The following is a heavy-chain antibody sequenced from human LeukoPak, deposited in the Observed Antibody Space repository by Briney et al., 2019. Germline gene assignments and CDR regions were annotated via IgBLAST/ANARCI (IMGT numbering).Heavy chain of an antibody. CDR3: ARAAAGLFDY. D-gene: IGHD6-13*01. J-gene: IGHJ4*02. CDR2: IYHSGSS. Sequence: SGTLSLTCAVSGGSISTGNWWSWVRQSPDKGLEWIGEIYHSGSSNYNPSLKSRVTMSIDNSKHHFSLSLTSVTAADTAVYYCARAAAGLFDYWGQGTLVTVSS. V-gene: IGHV4-4*02. CDR1: GGSISTGNW.